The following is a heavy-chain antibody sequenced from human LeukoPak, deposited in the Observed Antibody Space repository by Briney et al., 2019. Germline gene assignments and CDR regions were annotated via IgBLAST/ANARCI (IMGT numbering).Heavy chain of an antibody. CDR2: ISPSGDSP. J-gene: IGHJ4*02. Sequence: ASVTVSCKASGFTLTQYYLHWVRQAPGQGLEFVGMISPSGDSPPYAQKFQDRVTMTRDMSTSTVYMELSNLRSEDTAVYFCARLVTGSNPADFWGQGTLVTVSS. D-gene: IGHD1-26*01. V-gene: IGHV1-46*01. CDR1: GFTLTQYY. CDR3: ARLVTGSNPADF.